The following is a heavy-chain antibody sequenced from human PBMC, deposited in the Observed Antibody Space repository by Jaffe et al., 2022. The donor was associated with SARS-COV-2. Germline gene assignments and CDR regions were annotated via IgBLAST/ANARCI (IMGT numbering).Heavy chain of an antibody. CDR2: ISGSGGST. CDR1: GFTFSSYA. Sequence: EVQLLESGGGLVQPGGSLRLSCAASGFTFSSYAMSWVRQAPGKGLEWVSAISGSGGSTYYADSVKGRFTISRDNSKNTLYLQMNSLRAEDTAVYYCAKDSGFGLLWFGELSYYGMDVWGQGTTVTVSS. D-gene: IGHD3-10*01. V-gene: IGHV3-23*01. CDR3: AKDSGFGLLWFGELSYYGMDV. J-gene: IGHJ6*02.